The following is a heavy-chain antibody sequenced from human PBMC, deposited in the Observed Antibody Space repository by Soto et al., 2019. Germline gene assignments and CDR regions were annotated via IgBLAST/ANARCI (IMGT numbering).Heavy chain of an antibody. V-gene: IGHV3-48*01. D-gene: IGHD3-3*01. CDR1: GFTFSSYS. CDR2: ISSSSSTI. CDR3: ARVGLRFLEWLSPDFDY. Sequence: GGPLRLSCAASGFTFSSYSMNWVRQAPGKGLEWVSYISSSSSTIYYADSVKGRFTISRDNAKNSLYLQMNSLRAEDTAVYYCARVGLRFLEWLSPDFDYWGQGTLVTVSS. J-gene: IGHJ4*02.